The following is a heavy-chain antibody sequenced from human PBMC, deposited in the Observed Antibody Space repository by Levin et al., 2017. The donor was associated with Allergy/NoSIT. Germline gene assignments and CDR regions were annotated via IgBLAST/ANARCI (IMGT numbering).Heavy chain of an antibody. J-gene: IGHJ4*02. Sequence: GESLKISCAASGFTFSTYAMSWVRQAPGKGLEWVSSISGSGESTYYADSVKGRFTISRDNSKNSLYLQMNSLRAEDTAVYYCAKDYYCSGGRCFYYFDNWGQGTLVTVSS. CDR2: ISGSGEST. V-gene: IGHV3-23*01. CDR1: GFTFSTYA. D-gene: IGHD2-15*01. CDR3: AKDYYCSGGRCFYYFDN.